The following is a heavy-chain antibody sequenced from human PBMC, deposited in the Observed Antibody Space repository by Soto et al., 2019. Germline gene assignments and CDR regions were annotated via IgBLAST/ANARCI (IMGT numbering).Heavy chain of an antibody. J-gene: IGHJ4*02. Sequence: GGSLRLSCAASGFTFSSYAMSWVRQAPGKGLEWVSAISGSGGSTYYADSVKGRFTISRDNSKNTLYLQMNSLRAEDTAVYYCATNEVLLWFGGIDRNGYFDYWGQGTLVTVSS. CDR1: GFTFSSYA. D-gene: IGHD3-10*01. CDR3: ATNEVLLWFGGIDRNGYFDY. CDR2: ISGSGGST. V-gene: IGHV3-23*01.